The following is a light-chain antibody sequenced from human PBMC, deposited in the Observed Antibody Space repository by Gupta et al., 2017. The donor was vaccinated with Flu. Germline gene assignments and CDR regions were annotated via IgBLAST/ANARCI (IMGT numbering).Light chain of an antibody. CDR3: QQDNTYPLT. CDR2: AAS. V-gene: IGKV1-16*02. Sequence: DIQMTQSPSSLSAFVGDSVTITCRTSQDINSCLAWFQLKPGRAPKSLIYAASALQSGIPSKFSGSGSGTEFTLTITSLQPEDFATYYCQQDNTYPLTFGGGTNVEMK. CDR1: QDINSC. J-gene: IGKJ4*01.